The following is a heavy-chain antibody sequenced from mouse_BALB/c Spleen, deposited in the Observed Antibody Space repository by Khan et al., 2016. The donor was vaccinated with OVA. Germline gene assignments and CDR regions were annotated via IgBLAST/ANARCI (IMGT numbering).Heavy chain of an antibody. CDR3: SKGAYVAFAY. CDR1: DYTFTSYY. Sequence: QVQLQQSGPELVKPGASVRISCKASDYTFTSYYIHWVKQRPGQGLEWIGWIYTGNINNNYTERFKGKATLTADKYSRTAYMQLSSLTSEDFAVLFSSKGAYVAFAYWGQGTLVTVSA. J-gene: IGHJ3*01. D-gene: IGHD2-12*01. V-gene: IGHV1S56*01. CDR2: IYTGNINN.